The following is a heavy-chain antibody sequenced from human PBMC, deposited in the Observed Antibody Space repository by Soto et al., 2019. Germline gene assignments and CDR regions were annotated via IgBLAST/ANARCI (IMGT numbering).Heavy chain of an antibody. CDR1: GGSISSYY. CDR3: ARVRCSSTSCYHFDY. V-gene: IGHV4-59*01. Sequence: PSETLSLTCTVSGGSISSYYWSWIRQPPGKGLEWIGYIYYSGSTNYNPSLKSRVTISVDTSKNQFSLKLSSVTAADTAVYYCARVRCSSTSCYHFDYWGQGTLVTVS. D-gene: IGHD2-2*01. CDR2: IYYSGST. J-gene: IGHJ4*02.